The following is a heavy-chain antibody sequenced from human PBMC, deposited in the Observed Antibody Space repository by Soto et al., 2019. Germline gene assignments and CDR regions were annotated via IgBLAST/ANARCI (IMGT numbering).Heavy chain of an antibody. J-gene: IGHJ5*02. Sequence: AASVKVSCKASGFSFSDYFMHWVRQAPGQGLEWMGIINPSGDSRNYAQKLQGSVTITRDTSTSTVYMDLSSLSYEDTAVYYCARDNSHNYGTPAASSWFQPWGQGTPVTVSS. V-gene: IGHV1-46*01. CDR1: GFSFSDYF. CDR2: INPSGDSR. CDR3: ARDNSHNYGTPAASSWFQP. D-gene: IGHD2-15*01.